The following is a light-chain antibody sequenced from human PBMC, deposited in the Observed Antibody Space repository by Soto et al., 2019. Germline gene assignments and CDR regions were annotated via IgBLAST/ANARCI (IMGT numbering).Light chain of an antibody. CDR3: QQIYSAPLT. V-gene: IGKV1-39*01. Sequence: DIVMTQSPFALSASVGDRVTITCRASQNIRGFLHWYQQKPGKAPKLLIYGTSNLESGVPSRFGGSGSGTDFTLTISGLQLEDFATYYCQQIYSAPLTFGGGT. CDR1: QNIRGF. CDR2: GTS. J-gene: IGKJ4*01.